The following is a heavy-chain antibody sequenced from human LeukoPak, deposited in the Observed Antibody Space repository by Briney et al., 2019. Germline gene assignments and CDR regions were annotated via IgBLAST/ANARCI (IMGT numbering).Heavy chain of an antibody. CDR3: ARVSQDSSADAFDI. CDR2: IYTSGST. V-gene: IGHV4-4*07. D-gene: IGHD6-6*01. J-gene: IGHJ3*02. Sequence: SETLSLTCTVSGGSISIYYWSWIRQPAGKGLEWIGRIYTSGSTNYNPSLKSRVTMSVDTSKNQFSLKLSSVTAADTAVYCCARVSQDSSADAFDIWGQGTMVTVSS. CDR1: GGSISIYY.